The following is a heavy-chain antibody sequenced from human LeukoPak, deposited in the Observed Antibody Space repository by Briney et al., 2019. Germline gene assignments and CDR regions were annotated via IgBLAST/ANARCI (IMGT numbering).Heavy chain of an antibody. Sequence: SETLSLTCTVSGYSISSGYYWGWIRQPPGKGLEWIWNIYPSGTTYYNPSLKTRVTISVDTSKNPFSLKLSSVTAADTAVYFCARAYSSSWYFNWFDPWGQGTLVTVSS. V-gene: IGHV4-38-2*02. CDR2: IYPSGTT. J-gene: IGHJ5*02. CDR3: ARAYSSSWYFNWFDP. CDR1: GYSISSGYY. D-gene: IGHD6-13*01.